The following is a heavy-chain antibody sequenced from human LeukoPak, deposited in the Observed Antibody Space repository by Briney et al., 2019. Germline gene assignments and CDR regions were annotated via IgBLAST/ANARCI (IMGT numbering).Heavy chain of an antibody. CDR3: ARRRVGAISSYNWFDP. J-gene: IGHJ5*02. V-gene: IGHV4-34*01. D-gene: IGHD1-26*01. CDR1: GGSFSGYY. Sequence: PSETLSLTGAVDGGSFSGYYWSWLRQPPGKGLEWIGEINHSGSTNYNPSLKSRVTISVDTSKNQFSLKLNSVTAADTAVYYCARRRVGAISSYNWFDPWGQGTLVTVSS. CDR2: INHSGST.